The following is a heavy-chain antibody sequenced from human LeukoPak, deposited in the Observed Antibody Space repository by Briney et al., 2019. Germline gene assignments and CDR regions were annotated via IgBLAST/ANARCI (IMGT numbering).Heavy chain of an antibody. CDR1: GFTFSSYA. Sequence: PGGSLRLSCAASGFTFSSYAMSWVRQASGKGLEWVSAISGSGGSTYYADSVKGRFTISRDNSKNTLYLQMNSLRAEDTAVYYCAKVGSIVVVPAANFDYWGQGTLVTVSS. V-gene: IGHV3-23*01. D-gene: IGHD2-2*01. CDR2: ISGSGGST. J-gene: IGHJ4*02. CDR3: AKVGSIVVVPAANFDY.